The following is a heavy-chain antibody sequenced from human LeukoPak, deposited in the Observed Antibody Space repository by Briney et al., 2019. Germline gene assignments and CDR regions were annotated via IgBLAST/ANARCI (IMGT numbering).Heavy chain of an antibody. Sequence: GASVKVSCKASGYTFTSYGISWVRQAPGQGLEWMGGFDPEDGETIYAQKFQGRVTMTEDTSTDTAYMELSSLRSEDTAVYYCATSQIDIVVVVAATPFDYWGQGNLVTVSS. D-gene: IGHD2-15*01. CDR2: FDPEDGET. CDR1: GYTFTSYG. CDR3: ATSQIDIVVVVAATPFDY. J-gene: IGHJ4*02. V-gene: IGHV1-24*01.